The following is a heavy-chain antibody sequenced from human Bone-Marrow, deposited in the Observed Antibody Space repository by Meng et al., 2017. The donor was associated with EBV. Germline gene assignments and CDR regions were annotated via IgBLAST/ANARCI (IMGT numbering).Heavy chain of an antibody. J-gene: IGHJ4*02. D-gene: IGHD3-10*01. Sequence: QVQLVQSGAEVKMPGPSVQVSCKTSGGTFSSSAISGVRQAPGQGLEWLGGLIPMFGAPNYAQKFQGRVTITADEYTSTHFMELSSLRSEDTAVYYCASESGRGYTPDYWGQGTLVTVAA. CDR2: LIPMFGAP. CDR1: GGTFSSSA. V-gene: IGHV1-69*01. CDR3: ASESGRGYTPDY.